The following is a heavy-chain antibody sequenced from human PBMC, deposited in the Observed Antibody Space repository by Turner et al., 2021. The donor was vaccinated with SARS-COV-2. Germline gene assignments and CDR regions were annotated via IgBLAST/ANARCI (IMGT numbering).Heavy chain of an antibody. V-gene: IGHV3-74*01. CDR3: ARVRAAGAGSYWPADY. CDR1: GFTFSDYW. D-gene: IGHD3-10*01. CDR2: INSDVSDT. Sequence: DVQLVESGGGSVQPGGSLRLSLPASGFTFSDYWMHWVRQAPGKGLVWVSRINSDVSDTKYADSVRGRFTISRDNAKSTLYLQMNSLRAEDTAVYYCARVRAAGAGSYWPADYWGHGTLVTVSS. J-gene: IGHJ4*01.